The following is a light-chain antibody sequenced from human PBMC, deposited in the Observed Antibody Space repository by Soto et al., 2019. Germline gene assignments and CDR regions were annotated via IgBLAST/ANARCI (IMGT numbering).Light chain of an antibody. Sequence: QSALTQPASGSGSPGQSIAISCTGTSSDVGGYNYVSWYQQHPGKAPKLMIYDVTSRPSGVSDRFSGSKSGTTAALTISGLQAEDEADYYCCSYTSSTIYVFRTGTQLTVL. CDR3: CSYTSSTIYV. CDR2: DVT. CDR1: SSDVGGYNY. J-gene: IGLJ1*01. V-gene: IGLV2-14*03.